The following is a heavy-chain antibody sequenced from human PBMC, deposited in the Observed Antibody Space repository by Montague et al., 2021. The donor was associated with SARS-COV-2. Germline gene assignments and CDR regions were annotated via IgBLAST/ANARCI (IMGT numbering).Heavy chain of an antibody. CDR2: IYWDDDK. J-gene: IGHJ4*02. CDR1: GFSLTTSAVG. Sequence: PALVKPTQTLTLTCTLSGFSLTTSAVGVGWIRQPPGKVLEWLAVIYWDDDKRYSPSLKSRLTITKDIPKNQMFLIMTNMDPVDTGTYYCAHSRGGGNSAVRGNWGQGTLVTVSS. D-gene: IGHD4-23*01. V-gene: IGHV2-5*02. CDR3: AHSRGGGNSAVRGN.